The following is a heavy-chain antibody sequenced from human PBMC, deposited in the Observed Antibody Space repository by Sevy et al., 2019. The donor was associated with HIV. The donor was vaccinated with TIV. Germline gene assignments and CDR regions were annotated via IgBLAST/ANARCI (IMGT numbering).Heavy chain of an antibody. CDR1: GFALSNYYA. V-gene: IGHV3-30-3*01. Sequence: GGSLRLSCAASGFALSNYYAMHWVRQAPGKGLEWVALISYDGSDKYYADSVKGRFTISRDNFKNTLYLQMNSLTTVDTAVYYCARPRANYVDHYFFYAMDVWGQRTTVTVSS. CDR3: ARPRANYVDHYFFYAMDV. CDR2: ISYDGSDK. J-gene: IGHJ6*02. D-gene: IGHD4-17*01.